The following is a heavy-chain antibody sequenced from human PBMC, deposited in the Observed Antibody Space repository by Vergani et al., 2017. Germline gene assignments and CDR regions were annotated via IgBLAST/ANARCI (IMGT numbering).Heavy chain of an antibody. CDR2: RWYDGSNK. J-gene: IGHJ4*02. D-gene: IGHD3-10*01. V-gene: IGHV3-33*01. Sequence: QVQLVESVGGVVQPGRSLRLSCAASGFTFSSYGMYCVRQAPRKGLEWVAVRWYDGSNKYYAPTVKGRFTISRDNSKNTLYLQMNSLRAEDTAVYYCARERAMFRVVYIDYWGQGTLVTVSS. CDR3: ARERAMFRVVYIDY. CDR1: GFTFSSYG.